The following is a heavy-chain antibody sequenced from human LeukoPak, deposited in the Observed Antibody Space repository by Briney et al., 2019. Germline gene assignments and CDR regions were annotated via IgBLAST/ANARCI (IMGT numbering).Heavy chain of an antibody. CDR1: GFTFSDYW. CDR3: ARSMVRGPLWYFDF. V-gene: IGHV3-7*01. Sequence: PGGSLRLSCAASGFTFSDYWMSWVRQAPGKGLESVANIKQDGGEKYYVDSVKGRFTISRDNAKNSLYLQVNSLRGEDTAVYYCARSMVRGPLWYFDFWGQGTLVTVSS. CDR2: IKQDGGEK. J-gene: IGHJ4*02. D-gene: IGHD3-10*01.